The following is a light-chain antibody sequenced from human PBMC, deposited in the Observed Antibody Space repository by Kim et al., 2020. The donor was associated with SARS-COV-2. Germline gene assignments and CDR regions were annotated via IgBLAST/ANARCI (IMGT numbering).Light chain of an antibody. CDR3: QQYGDLPST. CDR1: QAIHNY. CDR2: SAS. J-gene: IGKJ2*01. Sequence: SASVRDRVTITCQASQAIHNYLNWYQQKQGKAPRLLIYSASNVETGVPSRFSGSGSGTDFTFTISSLQPEDIATYYCQQYGDLPSTFGQGTKLEI. V-gene: IGKV1-33*01.